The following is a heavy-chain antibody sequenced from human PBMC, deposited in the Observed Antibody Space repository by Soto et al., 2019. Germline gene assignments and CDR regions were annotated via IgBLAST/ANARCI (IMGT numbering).Heavy chain of an antibody. D-gene: IGHD3-10*01. CDR2: IKSKTDFGTT. V-gene: IGHV3-15*07. J-gene: IGHJ4*02. CDR3: TKGFGEAFDY. Sequence: GGSLRLSCAASGSTFSNAWMNWVRQAPGKGLEWVGRIKSKTDFGTTDYAAPVKGRFTISSDDSKNTLYLQINSLKTEDTAVYYCTKGFGEAFDYWGQGTLVTVSS. CDR1: GSTFSNAW.